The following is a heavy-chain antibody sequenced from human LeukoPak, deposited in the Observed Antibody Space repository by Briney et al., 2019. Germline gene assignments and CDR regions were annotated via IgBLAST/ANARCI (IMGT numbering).Heavy chain of an antibody. D-gene: IGHD6-19*01. J-gene: IGHJ6*03. Sequence: SETLSLTCTVAGGSLSSSSLYWGWIRQSPGRGLDWIGTIYYSGTTYYNPSLKSRLTLSIDTSKNQFSLNLISVTAADTAVYYCARRAPVAGHYYYYYMDVWGKGTTVTVSS. CDR2: IYYSGTT. CDR3: ARRAPVAGHYYYYYMDV. CDR1: GGSLSSSSLY. V-gene: IGHV4-39*07.